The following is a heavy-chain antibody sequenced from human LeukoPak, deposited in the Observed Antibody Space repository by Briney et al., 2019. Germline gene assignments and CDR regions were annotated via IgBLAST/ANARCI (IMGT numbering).Heavy chain of an antibody. Sequence: GRSLRLPCAVSGFTFSSYSMSWVRQPPGKGLEWVSALSGGGDSTYYADSVKGRFTISRDNSRSTLYLKINSLRADDTAVYYCAKPREYSTSNYYYMDVRGKGTTVAVSS. V-gene: IGHV3-23*01. J-gene: IGHJ6*03. CDR1: GFTFSSYS. CDR3: AKPREYSTSNYYYMDV. CDR2: LSGGGDST. D-gene: IGHD6-6*01.